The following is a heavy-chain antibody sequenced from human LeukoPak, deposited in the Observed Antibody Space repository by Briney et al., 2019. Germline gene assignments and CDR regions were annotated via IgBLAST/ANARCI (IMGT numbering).Heavy chain of an antibody. CDR2: ISSTDAGT. Sequence: PGGSLRLSCAASGFTFSSYSMNWVRQAPGKGLEWVSAISSTDAGTYHADSVRGRFTISRDSSKNTLYLQMNSLRAEDAAVYYCAKALVTSCRGAYCYPFDYWGQGTLVTVSS. CDR3: AKALVTSCRGAYCYPFDY. V-gene: IGHV3-23*01. J-gene: IGHJ4*02. CDR1: GFTFSSYS. D-gene: IGHD2-21*01.